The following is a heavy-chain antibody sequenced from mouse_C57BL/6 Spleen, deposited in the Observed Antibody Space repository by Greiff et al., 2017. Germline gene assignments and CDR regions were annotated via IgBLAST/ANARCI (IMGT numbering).Heavy chain of an antibody. Sequence: EVMLVESGGDLVKPGGSLKLSCAASGFTFSSYGMSWVRQTPDKRLEWVATISSGGSYTYYPDSVKGRFTISRGNAKNTLYLQMSSLKSEDTAMYYCARQGYDSHFDYWGQGTTLTVSS. CDR3: ARQGYDSHFDY. D-gene: IGHD2-4*01. CDR2: ISSGGSYT. V-gene: IGHV5-6*02. J-gene: IGHJ2*01. CDR1: GFTFSSYG.